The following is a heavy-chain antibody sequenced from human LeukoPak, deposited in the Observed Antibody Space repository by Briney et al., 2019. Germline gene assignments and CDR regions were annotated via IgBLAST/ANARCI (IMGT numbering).Heavy chain of an antibody. V-gene: IGHV3-30-3*01. CDR2: ISYDGSNK. J-gene: IGHJ4*02. CDR3: AKAALMTTVVTPYDY. D-gene: IGHD4-23*01. Sequence: GGSLRLSCAASGFTFSSYAMHWVRQAPGKGLEWVAVISYDGSNKYYADSVKGRFTISRDNSKNTLYLQMNSLRAEDTAVYYCAKAALMTTVVTPYDYWGQGTLVTVSS. CDR1: GFTFSSYA.